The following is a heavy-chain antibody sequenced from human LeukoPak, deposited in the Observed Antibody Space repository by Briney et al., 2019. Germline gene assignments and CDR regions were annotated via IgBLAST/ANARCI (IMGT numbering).Heavy chain of an antibody. CDR2: IYYSGST. V-gene: IGHV4-30-4*01. CDR1: GASISSGDYY. CDR3: ARRSNNAFDI. Sequence: SQTLSLTCTVSGASISSGDYYWSWIRQPPGKGLEWIGNIYYSGSTYYNPSLNSRVAISVDTSKNQFSLKLSSVTAADTAVYYCARRSNNAFDIWGQGTMVTVSS. J-gene: IGHJ3*02.